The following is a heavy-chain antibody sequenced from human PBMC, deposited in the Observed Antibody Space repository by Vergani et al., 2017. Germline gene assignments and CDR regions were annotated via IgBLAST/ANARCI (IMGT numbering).Heavy chain of an antibody. CDR1: GGSISSGDYY. CDR3: ARESIQLWSSFDY. Sequence: QVQLQESGPGVVKPSQTLSLTCAVSGGSISSGDYYWSWIRQPPGKGLEWIGYIYYSGSTYYNPSLKSRVTISVDTSKNQFSLKLSSVTAADTAVYYCARESIQLWSSFDYWGQGTLVTVSS. J-gene: IGHJ4*02. D-gene: IGHD5-18*01. V-gene: IGHV4-30-4*08. CDR2: IYYSGST.